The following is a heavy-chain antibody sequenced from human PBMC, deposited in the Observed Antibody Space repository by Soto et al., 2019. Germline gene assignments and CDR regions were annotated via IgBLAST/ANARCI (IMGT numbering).Heavy chain of an antibody. J-gene: IGHJ5*02. Sequence: GESLKISCKGSGYSFTSYWISWVRQMPGKGLEWMGRIDPSDSYTNYSPSFQGHVTISADKSISIAYLQWSSLKASDTAMYYCARVTTFYDILTGYYVNWFDPWGQGTLVTVSS. V-gene: IGHV5-10-1*01. D-gene: IGHD3-9*01. CDR3: ARVTTFYDILTGYYVNWFDP. CDR2: IDPSDSYT. CDR1: GYSFTSYW.